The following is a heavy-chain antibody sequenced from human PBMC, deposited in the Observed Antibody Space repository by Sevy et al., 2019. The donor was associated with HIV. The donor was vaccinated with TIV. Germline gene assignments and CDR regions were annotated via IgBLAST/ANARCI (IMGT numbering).Heavy chain of an antibody. CDR2: INHRGST. Sequence: SETLSLTCAVYGGSLSGYYWSWIRQPPGKGLEWVGEINHRGSTNYNPSLKSRVTISVDTSNNQFSLKLSSVTAADTAVYYCARHCSSSSCSHAFDIWGQGTMVTVSS. J-gene: IGHJ3*02. D-gene: IGHD2-2*01. CDR3: ARHCSSSSCSHAFDI. V-gene: IGHV4-34*01. CDR1: GGSLSGYY.